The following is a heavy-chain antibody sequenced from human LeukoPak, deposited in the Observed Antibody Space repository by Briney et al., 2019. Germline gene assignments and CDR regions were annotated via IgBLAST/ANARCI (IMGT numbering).Heavy chain of an antibody. CDR2: IYTSGST. D-gene: IGHD3-22*01. CDR1: GGSISSYY. V-gene: IGHV4-4*07. CDR3: ARVESGGYYYDSSGYYPRFWYFDL. Sequence: SETLSLTCTVSGGSISSYYWSWIRQPAGKGLEWIGRIYTSGSTNYNPSLKSRVTMSVDTSKNQFSLKLSSVTAADTAVHYCARVESGGYYYDSSGYYPRFWYFDLWGRGTLVTVSS. J-gene: IGHJ2*01.